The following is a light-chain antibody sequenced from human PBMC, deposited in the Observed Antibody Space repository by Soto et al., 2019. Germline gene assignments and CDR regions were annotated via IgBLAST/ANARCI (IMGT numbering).Light chain of an antibody. Sequence: QSALTQLASVSGSPGQSITISCTGTSGDIGSYNRVSWYQQHPGKAPKLIIYEVTDRPSGVSNRFSGSKSGNTASLTISGLQAEDEAEYYCSSYTNINTRACVFGTGTKVTV. CDR1: SGDIGSYNR. CDR2: EVT. V-gene: IGLV2-14*01. J-gene: IGLJ1*01. CDR3: SSYTNINTRACV.